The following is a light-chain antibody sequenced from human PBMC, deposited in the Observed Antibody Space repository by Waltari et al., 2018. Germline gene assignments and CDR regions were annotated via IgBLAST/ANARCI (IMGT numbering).Light chain of an antibody. CDR2: DDT. V-gene: IGLV3-21*03. CDR1: DISSTE. J-gene: IGLJ2*01. CDR3: QVWDINNDQVV. Sequence: YVVTQPTSVSVAPGKTARITRGGDDISSTEGQWDQQKPGQAPLLIVYDDTDRPSGIPGRFSGSNSGNAATLTISSVEAGDEADYYCQVWDINNDQVVFGGGTKVTVL.